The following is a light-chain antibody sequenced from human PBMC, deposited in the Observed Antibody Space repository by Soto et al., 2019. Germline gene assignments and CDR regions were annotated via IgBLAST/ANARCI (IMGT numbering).Light chain of an antibody. CDR2: WAS. Sequence: DIVMTQSPDSLAVSLGERATINCKSSQSVLYSSNNKNYLAWYQQKPGPPPKLLIYWASTRESGVPDRVSGSGSGTDFALPISSLQAEDVAVYYCQQYYSTPYTFGQGTKLAIK. V-gene: IGKV4-1*01. CDR3: QQYYSTPYT. J-gene: IGKJ2*01. CDR1: QSVLYSSNNKNY.